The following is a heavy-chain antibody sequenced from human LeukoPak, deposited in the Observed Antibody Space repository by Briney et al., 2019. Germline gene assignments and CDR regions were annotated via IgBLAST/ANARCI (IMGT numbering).Heavy chain of an antibody. J-gene: IGHJ4*02. CDR3: AREATGYSASWGDY. D-gene: IGHD6-13*01. V-gene: IGHV3-11*04. CDR2: ISSSGSTI. CDR1: GFTFSDYY. Sequence: GGSLRLSCAASGFTFSDYYMSWIRQAPGKGLEWVSYISSSGSTIYYADSVKGRFTISRDNAQNSVYLQMDSLRVEDTAVYYCAREATGYSASWGDYWGQGTLVTVSS.